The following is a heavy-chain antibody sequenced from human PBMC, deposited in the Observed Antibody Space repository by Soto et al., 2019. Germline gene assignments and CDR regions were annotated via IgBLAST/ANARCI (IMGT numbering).Heavy chain of an antibody. CDR1: GVTFNIYI. J-gene: IGHJ4*02. CDR2: IIPIFGSA. CDR3: ARAFASNKYYFDS. Sequence: SVKVSCKTSGVTFNIYIITWVRQAPGQGLEWMGGIIPIFGSADYAPKLQGRVTITADESTSTAYMELSSLRSEDTAVYYCARAFASNKYYFDSWGQGTQVTVSS. D-gene: IGHD3-3*02. V-gene: IGHV1-69*13.